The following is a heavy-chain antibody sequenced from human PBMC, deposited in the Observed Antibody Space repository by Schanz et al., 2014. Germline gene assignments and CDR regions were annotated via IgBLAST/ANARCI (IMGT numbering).Heavy chain of an antibody. CDR2: ISGSGGST. J-gene: IGHJ4*02. D-gene: IGHD2-2*01. V-gene: IGHV3-23*01. CDR1: GFTFTTHS. Sequence: EVQLLESGGGLVQPGGSLRLSCAASGFTFTTHSMTWVRQAPGKGLEWVSGISGSGGSTYYADSVKGRFTISRDNSKTALSLQMNSLRAEDTAVYYCARRASCSRIGCPFDSWGQGTLITVSS. CDR3: ARRASCSRIGCPFDS.